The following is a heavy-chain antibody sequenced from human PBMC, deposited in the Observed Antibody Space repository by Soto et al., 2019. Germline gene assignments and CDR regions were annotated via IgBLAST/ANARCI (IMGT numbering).Heavy chain of an antibody. Sequence: SETLSVTSGVEGGSFGGYGGSWIRQPPGKGLEWIGEINHSGSTNYNPSLKSRVTISVDTSKNQFSLKLSSVTAADTAVYYCARGRRERIQLWPRERYFDYRGQGTLVTVSS. CDR3: ARGRRERIQLWPRERYFDY. D-gene: IGHD5-18*01. CDR2: INHSGST. CDR1: GGSFGGYG. V-gene: IGHV4-34*01. J-gene: IGHJ4*02.